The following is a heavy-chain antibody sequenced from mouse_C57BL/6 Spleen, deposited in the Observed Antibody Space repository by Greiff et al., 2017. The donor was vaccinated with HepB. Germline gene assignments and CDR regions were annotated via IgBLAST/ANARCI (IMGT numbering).Heavy chain of an antibody. Sequence: EVKLVESGGGLVKPGGSLKLSCAASGFTFSSYAMSWVRQTPEKRLEWVATISDGGSYTYYPDNVKGRFTISRDNAKNNLYLQMSHLKSEDTAMYYCARRGYGYPFDYWGQGTTLTVSS. D-gene: IGHD2-2*01. CDR2: ISDGGSYT. J-gene: IGHJ2*01. V-gene: IGHV5-4*03. CDR3: ARRGYGYPFDY. CDR1: GFTFSSYA.